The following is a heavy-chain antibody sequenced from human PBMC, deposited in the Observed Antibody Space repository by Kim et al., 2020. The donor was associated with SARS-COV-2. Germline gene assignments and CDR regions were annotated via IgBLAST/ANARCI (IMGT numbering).Heavy chain of an antibody. D-gene: IGHD1-26*01. CDR2: ISWNSGSI. Sequence: GGSLRLSCAASGFTFDDYAMHWVRQAPGKGLEWVSGISWNSGSIGYADSVKGRFTISRDNAKNSLYLQMNSLRAEDTALYYCAKDMSLMVGQTGREYYYYGMDVWGQETTVTVSS. J-gene: IGHJ6*02. CDR1: GFTFDDYA. V-gene: IGHV3-9*01. CDR3: AKDMSLMVGQTGREYYYYGMDV.